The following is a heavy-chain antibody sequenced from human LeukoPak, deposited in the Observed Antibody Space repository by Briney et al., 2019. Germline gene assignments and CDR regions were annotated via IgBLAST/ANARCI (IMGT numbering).Heavy chain of an antibody. CDR3: ARDAAMYDFWSGYWVPTYFDY. Sequence: SETLSLTCTVCGGSISIYYWSWIRQPPGKGLEWIGYIYYSGSTNYNPSLKSRVTISVDTSKNQFSLKLSSVTAADTAVYYCARDAAMYDFWSGYWVPTYFDYWGQGTLVTVSS. J-gene: IGHJ4*02. CDR1: GGSISIYY. V-gene: IGHV4-59*01. D-gene: IGHD3-3*01. CDR2: IYYSGST.